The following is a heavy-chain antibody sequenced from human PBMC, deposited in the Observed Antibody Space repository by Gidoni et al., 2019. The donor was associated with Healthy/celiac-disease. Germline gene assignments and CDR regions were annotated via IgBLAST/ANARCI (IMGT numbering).Heavy chain of an antibody. CDR1: GFTFSSYS. Sequence: EVQLVESGGGLVKPGGSLRLSCAASGFTFSSYSLNWVRQAPGKGLELVSSISSSSSYIYYADSVKGRFTISRDNAKNSLYLQMNSLRAEDTAVYYCAREVFIAGRNYYYYGMDVWGQGTTVTVSS. V-gene: IGHV3-21*01. CDR2: ISSSSSYI. CDR3: AREVFIAGRNYYYYGMDV. J-gene: IGHJ6*02. D-gene: IGHD6-13*01.